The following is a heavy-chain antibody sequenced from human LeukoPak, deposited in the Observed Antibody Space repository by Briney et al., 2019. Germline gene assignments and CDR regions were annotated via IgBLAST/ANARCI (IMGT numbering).Heavy chain of an antibody. Sequence: SETLSLTCTVSGGSISSYYWSWIRQPAGKGLEWIGRIYTSGSTNYNPSLTSRVTMSVDTSKNQFSLKLSSVTAADTAVYFCARGPYSYDSSGAFDIWGQGTMVTVSS. CDR1: GGSISSYY. CDR2: IYTSGST. D-gene: IGHD3-22*01. V-gene: IGHV4-4*07. J-gene: IGHJ3*02. CDR3: ARGPYSYDSSGAFDI.